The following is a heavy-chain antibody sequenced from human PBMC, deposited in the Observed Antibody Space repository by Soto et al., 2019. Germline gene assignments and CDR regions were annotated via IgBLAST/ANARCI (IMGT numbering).Heavy chain of an antibody. D-gene: IGHD3-16*02. CDR2: ISGSGGST. CDR1: GFTFSSYA. V-gene: IGHV3-23*01. Sequence: GGSLRLSCAASGFTFSSYAMSWVRQAPGKGLEWVSAISGSGGSTYYADSVKGRFTISRDNSKNTLYLQMNSLRAEDTAVYYCAKALKKGGLSCWFDPWGQGTLVTVSS. J-gene: IGHJ5*02. CDR3: AKALKKGGLSCWFDP.